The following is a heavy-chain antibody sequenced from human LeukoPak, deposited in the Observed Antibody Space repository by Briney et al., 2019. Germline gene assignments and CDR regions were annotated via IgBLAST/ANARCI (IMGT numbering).Heavy chain of an antibody. CDR2: IYTSGST. CDR3: ARHGGTTGIDAFDI. D-gene: IGHD1-1*01. CDR1: GGSISSGSYY. Sequence: SETLSLTCTVSGGSISSGSYYWSWIRQPAGKGLEWIGRIYTSGSTYYNPSLKSRVTISVDTSKNQFSLKLSSVTAADTAVYYCARHGGTTGIDAFDIWGQGTMVTVSS. V-gene: IGHV4-61*02. J-gene: IGHJ3*02.